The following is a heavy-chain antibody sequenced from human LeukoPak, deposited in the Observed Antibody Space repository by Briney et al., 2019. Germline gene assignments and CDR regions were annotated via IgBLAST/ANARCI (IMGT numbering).Heavy chain of an antibody. CDR1: GFIFSRYG. CDR3: ARTYGYPSPFDY. Sequence: SGGSLRLSCAASGFIFSRYGMSWVRQAPGRGLEWVSSISSSSSYIYYADSVKGRFTISRDNAKNSLYLQMNSLRAEDTAVYYCARTYGYPSPFDYWGQGTLVTVSS. J-gene: IGHJ4*02. V-gene: IGHV3-21*01. D-gene: IGHD5-18*01. CDR2: ISSSSSYI.